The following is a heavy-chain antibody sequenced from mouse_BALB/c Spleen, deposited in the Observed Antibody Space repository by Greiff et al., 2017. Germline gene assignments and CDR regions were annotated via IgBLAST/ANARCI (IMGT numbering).Heavy chain of an antibody. CDR3: ARGDYGRAWFAY. CDR2: INPSSGYT. D-gene: IGHD2-4*01. V-gene: IGHV1-4*02. J-gene: IGHJ3*01. Sequence: VQLQQSAAELARPGASVKMSCKASGYTFTSYTMHWVKQRPGQGLEWIGYINPSSGYTEYNQKFKDKTTLTADKSSSTAYMQLISLTSEDSAVYYCARGDYGRAWFAYWGQGTLVTVSA. CDR1: GYTFTSYT.